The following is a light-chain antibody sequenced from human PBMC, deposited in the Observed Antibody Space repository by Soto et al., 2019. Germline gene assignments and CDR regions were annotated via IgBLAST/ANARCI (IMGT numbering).Light chain of an antibody. V-gene: IGLV2-8*01. J-gene: IGLJ1*01. CDR3: SSYAGNNNRV. Sequence: QSALTQPPSASGSPGQSVTISCTGTSSDVGVYAYVSWYQQHPGKAPKLMIYEVSKRPSGVPDRFSGSKSGNTASLTVSGLQAEDEADYYCSSYAGNNNRVFGTGTKVTVL. CDR1: SSDVGVYAY. CDR2: EVS.